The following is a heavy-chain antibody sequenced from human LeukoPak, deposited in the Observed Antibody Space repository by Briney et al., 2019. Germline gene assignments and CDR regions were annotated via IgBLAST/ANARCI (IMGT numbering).Heavy chain of an antibody. J-gene: IGHJ3*02. CDR1: GYTFTSYY. Sequence: ASVKVSCKASGYTFTSYYMHWVRQAPGQGLEWMGWMNPNSGNTGYAQKFQGRVTMTRNTSISTAYMELSSLRSEDTAVYYCARGPSSSYYDSREFDAFDIWGQGTMVTVSS. CDR2: MNPNSGNT. CDR3: ARGPSSSYYDSREFDAFDI. V-gene: IGHV1-8*01. D-gene: IGHD3-22*01.